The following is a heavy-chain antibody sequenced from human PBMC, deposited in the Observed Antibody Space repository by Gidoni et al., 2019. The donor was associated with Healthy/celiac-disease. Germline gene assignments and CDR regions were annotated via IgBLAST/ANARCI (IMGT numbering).Heavy chain of an antibody. CDR3: AKGACSSTSCYKDYYYGMDV. V-gene: IGHV3-23*01. CDR1: GFTFRRQS. J-gene: IGHJ6*02. CDR2: FSGRGGST. D-gene: IGHD2-2*02. Sequence: EVQPLASWGGFVQPWGSLRLSCAASGFTFRRQSMRWVRQAPGKGLEWVSAFSGRGGSTYYAEAVKGRFTISRDNSKNTQYLRMDSLRAEDTAVYDCAKGACSSTSCYKDYYYGMDVWGQGTTVTVSS.